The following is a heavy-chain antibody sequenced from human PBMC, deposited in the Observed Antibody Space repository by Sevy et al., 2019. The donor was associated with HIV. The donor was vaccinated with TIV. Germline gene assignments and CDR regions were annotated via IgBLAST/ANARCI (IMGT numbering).Heavy chain of an antibody. CDR2: LKGKPSGGAI. Sequence: GGSLRLSCAASGFTFTNAWMSWVRQAPGKGLEWVGRLKGKPSGGAIDYAAPVKGRFTISRDDSKNKLYLQMSSLRTEDTAVYYCTTDSWSQEDYYDYWGQGTLVTVSS. V-gene: IGHV3-15*01. CDR1: GFTFTNAW. J-gene: IGHJ4*02. CDR3: TTDSWSQEDYYDY. D-gene: IGHD6-13*01.